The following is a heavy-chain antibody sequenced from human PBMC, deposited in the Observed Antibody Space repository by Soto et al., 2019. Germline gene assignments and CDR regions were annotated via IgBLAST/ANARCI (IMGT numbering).Heavy chain of an antibody. CDR3: ARVHCSAGTCLDGLDF. CDR2: IYYRSKWFH. V-gene: IGHV6-1*01. J-gene: IGHJ6*02. D-gene: IGHD2-15*01. Sequence: SQTLSLTCVISGDSVSSNGACWNWIRQSPSRGLQWLGRIYYRSKWFHDYAASVESRMAINPDTSRNQFSLQLNYVTPGDTAAYYCARVHCSAGTCLDGLDFWGQGTTVTVSS. CDR1: GDSVSSNGAC.